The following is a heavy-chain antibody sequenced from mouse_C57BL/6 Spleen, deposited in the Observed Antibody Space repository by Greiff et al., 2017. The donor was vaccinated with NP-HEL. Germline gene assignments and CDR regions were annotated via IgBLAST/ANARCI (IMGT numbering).Heavy chain of an antibody. V-gene: IGHV1-18*01. CDR3: ARGGFFYYFDY. Sequence: EVKLMESGPELVKPGASVKIPCKASGYTFTDYNMDWVKQSHGKSLEWIGDINPNNGGTIYNQKFKGKATLTVDKSSSTAYMELRSLTSEDTAVYYCARGGFFYYFDYWGQGTTLTVSS. CDR1: GYTFTDYN. CDR2: INPNNGGT. J-gene: IGHJ2*01.